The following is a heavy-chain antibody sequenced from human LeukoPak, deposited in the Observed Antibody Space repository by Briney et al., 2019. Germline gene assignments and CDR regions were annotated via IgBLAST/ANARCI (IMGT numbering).Heavy chain of an antibody. CDR3: AKGIVVVPAKGNYYYGMDV. CDR2: ISGSGGST. D-gene: IGHD2-2*01. CDR1: GFTFSSYA. V-gene: IGHV3-23*01. J-gene: IGHJ6*02. Sequence: GGSLRLSCAASGFTFSSYAMSWVRQAPGKGLEWVSAISGSGGSTYYADSVKGRFTISRDNSKNTLYLQMNSLRAEDTAVYYCAKGIVVVPAKGNYYYGMDVWGQGTTVTVSS.